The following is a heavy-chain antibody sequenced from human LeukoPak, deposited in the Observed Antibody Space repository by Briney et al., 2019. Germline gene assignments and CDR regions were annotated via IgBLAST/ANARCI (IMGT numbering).Heavy chain of an antibody. V-gene: IGHV3-30*18. CDR1: GFTFSSYG. Sequence: PGGSLRLSCAASGFTFSSYGVHWVHQAPGKGLEWVAVISYDGSNKYYADSVKGRFTISRDNAKNSLYLQMNSLRAEDTALYYCAKDRAAADAFDIWGQGTMVTVSS. CDR2: ISYDGSNK. D-gene: IGHD6-13*01. J-gene: IGHJ3*02. CDR3: AKDRAAADAFDI.